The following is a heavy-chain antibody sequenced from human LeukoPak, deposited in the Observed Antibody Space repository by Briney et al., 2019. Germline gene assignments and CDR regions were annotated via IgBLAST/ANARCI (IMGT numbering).Heavy chain of an antibody. Sequence: PGGSLRLSCAASGFTFSSYAMSWVRQAPGKGLEWVANIKQDGSEKYYVDSVKGRFTISRDNSKNTLYLQMNSLRAEDTAVYYCAKPYSGSSGEDNYWGQGTLVTVSS. V-gene: IGHV3-7*01. CDR2: IKQDGSEK. CDR3: AKPYSGSSGEDNY. J-gene: IGHJ4*02. D-gene: IGHD1-26*01. CDR1: GFTFSSYA.